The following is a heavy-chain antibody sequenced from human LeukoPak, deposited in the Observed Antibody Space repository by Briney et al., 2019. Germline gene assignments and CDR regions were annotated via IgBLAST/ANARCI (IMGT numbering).Heavy chain of an antibody. Sequence: PGGSLRLSCAASGFTFGSYAMSWVRQAPGKGLEWVSAISGSGGSTYYADSVKGRFTISRDNSKNTLYLQMNSLRAEDTAVYYCAKDGGIVGATTSYFDYWGQGTLVTVSS. D-gene: IGHD1-26*01. V-gene: IGHV3-23*01. CDR3: AKDGGIVGATTSYFDY. CDR2: ISGSGGST. CDR1: GFTFGSYA. J-gene: IGHJ4*02.